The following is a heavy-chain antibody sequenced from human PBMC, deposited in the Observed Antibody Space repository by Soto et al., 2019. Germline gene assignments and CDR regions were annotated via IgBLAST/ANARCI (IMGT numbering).Heavy chain of an antibody. J-gene: IGHJ4*02. D-gene: IGHD3-22*01. CDR1: GYTFTSYD. CDR3: ARGYSSGPPSVY. Sequence: ASVKVSCKASGYTFTSYDINWLRQATGQGLEWMGWMNPNSGNTGYAQKFQGRDTMTRNTSISTAYMELSSLRSEDTAVYYCARGYSSGPPSVYWGQGTLVTVSS. CDR2: MNPNSGNT. V-gene: IGHV1-8*01.